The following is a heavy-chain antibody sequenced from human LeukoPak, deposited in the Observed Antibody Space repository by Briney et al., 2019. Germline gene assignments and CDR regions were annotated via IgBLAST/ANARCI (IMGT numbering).Heavy chain of an antibody. Sequence: PGGSLRLSCVASGFTFSAYSMNCVRQAPGKGLEWFSYISTSSVNIYYADSVKGRFTISRDNAKNSLYLQMNSLRAEDTAVYYCARDVSHCTDGVCSGSWGKGTLVTVSS. CDR2: ISTSSVNI. J-gene: IGHJ5*02. CDR3: ARDVSHCTDGVCSGS. CDR1: GFTFSAYS. V-gene: IGHV3-48*04. D-gene: IGHD2-8*01.